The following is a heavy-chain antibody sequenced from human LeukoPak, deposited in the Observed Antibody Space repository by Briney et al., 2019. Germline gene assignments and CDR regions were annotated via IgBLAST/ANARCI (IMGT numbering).Heavy chain of an antibody. CDR3: ARVGYYDYVWGSYN. CDR1: GYSIRSGYY. D-gene: IGHD3-16*01. V-gene: IGHV4-38-2*02. J-gene: IGHJ4*02. Sequence: PSETLSLTCTVSGYSIRSGYYWGWIRQPPGKGLEWIGTIYHSGSTYYNSSLKSRVTISVDTSKNHFSLKLSSVTAADTAVYYCARVGYYDYVWGSYNWGQGTLVTVSS. CDR2: IYHSGST.